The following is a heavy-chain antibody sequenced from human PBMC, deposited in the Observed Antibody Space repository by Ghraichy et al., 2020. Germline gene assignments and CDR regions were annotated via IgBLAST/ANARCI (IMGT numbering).Heavy chain of an antibody. Sequence: SETLSLTCTVSGGSISSSSYYWGWIRQPPGKGLEWIGSIYYSGSTYYNPSLKSRVTISVDTSKNQFSLKLSSVTAADTAVYYCARETSGRGHDAFDIWGQGTMVTVSS. J-gene: IGHJ3*02. CDR1: GGSISSSSYY. CDR3: ARETSGRGHDAFDI. D-gene: IGHD3-10*01. V-gene: IGHV4-39*02. CDR2: IYYSGST.